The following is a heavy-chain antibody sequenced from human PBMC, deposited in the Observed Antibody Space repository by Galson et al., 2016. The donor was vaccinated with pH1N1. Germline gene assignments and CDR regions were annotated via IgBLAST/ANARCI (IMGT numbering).Heavy chain of an antibody. CDR1: GYSFSNYW. V-gene: IGHV5-51*03. CDR2: IYPGDSDT. Sequence: QSGAEVKKPRESLRISCKGFGYSFSNYWIAWVRQMPGKGLECMGVIYPGDSDTKYNPSFEGQVVISADKSISSVFLQWNSLEAWDTAMYYCARSTKGVSTGHFDSWGQGTLVTVSS. CDR3: ARSTKGVSTGHFDS. J-gene: IGHJ4*02. D-gene: IGHD1-1*01.